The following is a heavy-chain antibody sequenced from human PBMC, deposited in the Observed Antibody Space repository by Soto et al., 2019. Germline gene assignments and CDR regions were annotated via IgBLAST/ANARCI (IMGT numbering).Heavy chain of an antibody. V-gene: IGHV2-5*02. J-gene: IGHJ4*02. Sequence: GSGPTLVNPTQTLTLTCTFSGSSLSTSGVGVGWIRQPPGKALEWLALIYWDDDKRYSPSLKSRLTITKDTSKNQVVLTMTNMDPVDTATYYCAHINRYCSGGRCSPYFFDFWGQGTLVTVSS. CDR2: IYWDDDK. CDR3: AHINRYCSGGRCSPYFFDF. D-gene: IGHD2-15*01. CDR1: GSSLSTSGVG.